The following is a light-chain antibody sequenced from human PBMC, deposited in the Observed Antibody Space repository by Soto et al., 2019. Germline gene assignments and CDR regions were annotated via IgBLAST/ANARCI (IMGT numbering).Light chain of an antibody. CDR2: AAS. V-gene: IGKV1-39*01. CDR1: QSISSY. CDR3: QQSYITPYT. J-gene: IGKJ2*01. Sequence: DIQMTQSPSSLSASVGDRVIITCRASQSISSYVNWYQQKPGKVPKVLIYAASSFQSGVPSRFSGSGSGTDFTLTISSLQPEDFATYYCQQSYITPYTFGQGTKLEMK.